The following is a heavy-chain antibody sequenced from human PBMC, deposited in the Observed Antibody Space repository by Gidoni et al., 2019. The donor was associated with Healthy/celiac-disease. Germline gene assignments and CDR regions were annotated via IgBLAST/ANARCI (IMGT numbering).Heavy chain of an antibody. J-gene: IGHJ4*02. D-gene: IGHD6-19*01. V-gene: IGHV3-30*01. CDR2: ISYDGSNK. Sequence: QVQLVESGGGVVQPGRSLILSCAASGFTFSSYAMHWVRQAPGKGLEWVAVISYDGSNKYYADSVKGRFTISRDNSKNTLYLQMNSLRAEDTAVYYCARDGLRKEEVAGHTPSGYWGQGTLVTVSS. CDR3: ARDGLRKEEVAGHTPSGY. CDR1: GFTFSSYA.